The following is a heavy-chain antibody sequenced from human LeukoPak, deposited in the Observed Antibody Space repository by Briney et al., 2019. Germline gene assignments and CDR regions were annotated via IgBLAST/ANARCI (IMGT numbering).Heavy chain of an antibody. V-gene: IGHV3-48*03. CDR1: GFTFSSYE. Sequence: GGSLRLSCAASGFTFSSYEMNWVRQAPGKGLEWVSYISSSGSTIYYADSVKGRFTISRDNAKNSLYLQMNSLRSEDTAVYYCAKALAMVRGGLDYWGQGTLVTVSS. J-gene: IGHJ4*02. D-gene: IGHD3-10*01. CDR2: ISSSGSTI. CDR3: AKALAMVRGGLDY.